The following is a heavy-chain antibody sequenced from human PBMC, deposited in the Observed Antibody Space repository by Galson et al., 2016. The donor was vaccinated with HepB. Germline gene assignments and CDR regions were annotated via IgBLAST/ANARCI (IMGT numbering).Heavy chain of an antibody. CDR1: GFVFSRYG. J-gene: IGHJ5*02. CDR3: AKDFSKTTATIGRGNWFDP. D-gene: IGHD5-12*01. V-gene: IGHV3-33*06. Sequence: SLRLSCAGSGFVFSRYGMHWIRQAPGAGLEWISLIWSDGDTKFYADSVKGRFSISRDNSNNTLYLTLNSLRADDTAVYYCAKDFSKTTATIGRGNWFDPWGQGTLVTVSS. CDR2: IWSDGDTK.